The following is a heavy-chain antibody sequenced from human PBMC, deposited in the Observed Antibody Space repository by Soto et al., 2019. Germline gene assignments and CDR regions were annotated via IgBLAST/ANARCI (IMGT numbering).Heavy chain of an antibody. V-gene: IGHV2-5*02. CDR2: IYWDDDK. CDR3: GLRGGRVNCCHMDT. Sequence: QITLKESGPTLVKPTQTLTLTCTLSGLPLNTSNVAVGWIRQPPGKAPEWLALIYWDDDKRYSPSLRDRVTDTNDTSMNQVVLRMADMDPVETATYYCGLRGGRVNCCHMDTWGQGNLVIVSS. J-gene: IGHJ5*02. D-gene: IGHD1-1*01. CDR1: GLPLNTSNVA.